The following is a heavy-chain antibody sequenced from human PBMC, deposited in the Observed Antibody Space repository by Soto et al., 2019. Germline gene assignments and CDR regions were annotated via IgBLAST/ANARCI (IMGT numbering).Heavy chain of an antibody. J-gene: IGHJ6*02. V-gene: IGHV1-69*06. CDR3: ARGQYYSSGSAATSYFYFGIDV. D-gene: IGHD3-10*01. Sequence: QLQLEQSGPEVKKPGSSVKVSCKASGRSFSSDGVSWVRQAPGQGLEWMGGIIPVFGNTKYVQRFQGRLTITADKSKSTVYMEMSSLSSADTAVYFCARGQYYSSGSAATSYFYFGIDVWGQGTTVIVSS. CDR1: GRSFSSDG. CDR2: IIPVFGNT.